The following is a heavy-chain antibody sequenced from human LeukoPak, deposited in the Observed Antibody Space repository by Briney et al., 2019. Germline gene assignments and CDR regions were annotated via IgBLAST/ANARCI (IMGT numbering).Heavy chain of an antibody. V-gene: IGHV1-3*01. Sequence: ASVKVSFKASGYTFTSYAMHWVRQAPGQRLEWMGWINAGNGNTKYSQKFQGRVTITRDTSASTAYMELSSLRSEDTAVYYCARAYSSSWSRDVDAFDIWGQGTMVTVSS. CDR2: INAGNGNT. CDR1: GYTFTSYA. J-gene: IGHJ3*02. D-gene: IGHD6-13*01. CDR3: ARAYSSSWSRDVDAFDI.